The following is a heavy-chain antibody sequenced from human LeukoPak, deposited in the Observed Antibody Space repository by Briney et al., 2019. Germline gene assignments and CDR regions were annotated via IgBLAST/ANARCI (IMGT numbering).Heavy chain of an antibody. V-gene: IGHV1-24*01. CDR1: GYTLTELS. J-gene: IGHJ6*03. CDR2: FDPEDGET. D-gene: IGHD3-9*01. Sequence: GASVKVSCKVSGYTLTELSMHWVRQAPGKGLEWMGGFDPEDGETIYAQKFQGRVTMTEDTSTDTAYMELSSLRAEDTAVYYCAKSANYDILTGPLARSYYYNMDVWGKGTTVTVSS. CDR3: AKSANYDILTGPLARSYYYNMDV.